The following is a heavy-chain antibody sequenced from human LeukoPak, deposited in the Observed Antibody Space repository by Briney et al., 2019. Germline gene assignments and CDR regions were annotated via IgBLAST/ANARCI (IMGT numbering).Heavy chain of an antibody. CDR3: AKDHYWSIDY. Sequence: GGSLRLSCAGSGFIFNNYAMHWVRQPPGKGLEWVSGISWNSGSIDYADSVKGRFTISRDNAKNSLYLQMNSLRAEDTGVYYCAKDHYWSIDYWGRGTLVTVSS. CDR1: GFIFNNYA. J-gene: IGHJ4*02. D-gene: IGHD3-3*01. V-gene: IGHV3-9*01. CDR2: ISWNSGSI.